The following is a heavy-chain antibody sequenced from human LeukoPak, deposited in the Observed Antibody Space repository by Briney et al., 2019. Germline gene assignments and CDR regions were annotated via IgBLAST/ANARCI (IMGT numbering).Heavy chain of an antibody. V-gene: IGHV4-34*01. J-gene: IGHJ6*03. CDR2: INHSGST. CDR1: GGSISVYY. D-gene: IGHD2-2*01. Sequence: SETLSLTCTVSGGSISVYYWSWIRQPPGKGLEWIGEINHSGSTNYNPSLKSRVTISVDTSKNQFSLKLSSVTAADTAVYYCARGRSPDCSSTSCYYYYYMDVWGKGTTVAVSS. CDR3: ARGRSPDCSSTSCYYYYYMDV.